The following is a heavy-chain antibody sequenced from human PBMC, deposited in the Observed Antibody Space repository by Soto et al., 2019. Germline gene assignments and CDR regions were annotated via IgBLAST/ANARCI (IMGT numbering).Heavy chain of an antibody. J-gene: IGHJ4*02. CDR3: ARLDYIQRKEIGETPLFDY. Sequence: PSETLSLTCTVSGGSISSYYWSWIRQPPGKGLEWIGYIYYSGSTNYNPSLKSRVTISVDTSKNQFSLKLNSVTAADTAVYYCARLDYIQRKEIGETPLFDYWGQGTLVTVSS. V-gene: IGHV4-59*08. CDR1: GGSISSYY. D-gene: IGHD3-10*01. CDR2: IYYSGST.